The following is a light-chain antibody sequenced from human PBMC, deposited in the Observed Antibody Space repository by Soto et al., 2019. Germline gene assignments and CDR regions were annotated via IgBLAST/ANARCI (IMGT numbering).Light chain of an antibody. Sequence: EIVMTQSPATLSVSPGERATLSCRASQSVNNNLAWYQQKPGQAPRLLIYGASARATSIPARFSVSGSGTEFTLTISSLQSEDFAVYYCQQYNNWPLTFGGGTKVEIK. CDR2: GAS. V-gene: IGKV3-15*01. J-gene: IGKJ4*01. CDR1: QSVNNN. CDR3: QQYNNWPLT.